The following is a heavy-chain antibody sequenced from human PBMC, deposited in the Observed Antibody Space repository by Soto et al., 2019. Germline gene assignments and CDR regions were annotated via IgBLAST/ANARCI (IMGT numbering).Heavy chain of an antibody. J-gene: IGHJ5*01. CDR2: ISSSGSTI. CDR1: GFTFSDYY. CDR3: ARDQAEIVAAPIDNNGLSNRFDS. V-gene: IGHV3-11*01. D-gene: IGHD5-12*01. Sequence: GGSLRLSCAASGFTFSDYYMSWIRQAPGKGLEWVSYISSSGSTIYYADSVKGRFTISRDNAKNSLYLQMNSLRAEDTAVYYCARDQAEIVAAPIDNNGLSNRFDSWGQGTLVTVSS.